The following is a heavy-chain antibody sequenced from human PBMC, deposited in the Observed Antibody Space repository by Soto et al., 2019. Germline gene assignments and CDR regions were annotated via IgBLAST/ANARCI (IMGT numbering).Heavy chain of an antibody. Sequence: GGSLRLSCAASGFSFSGSAMHWVCQASGKGLEWVGRIRSKRYNYATTYAASLNGRFTISRDDSKNTTYLQINNLRTEDTAVYYCTSLSEGYSNYWGQGTLVTVSS. J-gene: IGHJ4*02. CDR3: TSLSEGYSNY. V-gene: IGHV3-73*01. CDR2: IRSKRYNYAT. CDR1: GFSFSGSA. D-gene: IGHD2-15*01.